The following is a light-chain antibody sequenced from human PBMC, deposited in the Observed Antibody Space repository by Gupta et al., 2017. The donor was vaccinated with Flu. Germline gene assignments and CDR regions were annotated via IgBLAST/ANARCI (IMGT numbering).Light chain of an antibody. V-gene: IGKV3-20*01. CDR2: GAS. CDR3: QQYGSSTWT. Sequence: EIVLTQSPGTLSLSPGERATLSCRASQSVSSSYLAWYQQKPGQAPRLLIYGASSRATGIPDRFSGSGSGTDFTLTISRLEPEDFAVYHCQQYGSSTWTFGLGTKVEIK. CDR1: QSVSSSY. J-gene: IGKJ1*01.